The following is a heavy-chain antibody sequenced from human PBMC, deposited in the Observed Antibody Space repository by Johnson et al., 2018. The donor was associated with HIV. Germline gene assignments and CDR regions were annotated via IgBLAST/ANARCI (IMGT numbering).Heavy chain of an antibody. D-gene: IGHD2-15*01. Sequence: VQLVESGGGLVQPGGSLRLSCAASGFIVSGYYMTWVRQGPGKGLEWVSVINSGGGTYSAGSVEGRFIISRDNSKNTLYLQMNSLRSEDTAIYYCAKVGLGHRNGFDIWGQGTMVTVSS. J-gene: IGHJ3*02. CDR3: AKVGLGHRNGFDI. CDR2: INSGGGT. CDR1: GFIVSGYY. V-gene: IGHV3-66*01.